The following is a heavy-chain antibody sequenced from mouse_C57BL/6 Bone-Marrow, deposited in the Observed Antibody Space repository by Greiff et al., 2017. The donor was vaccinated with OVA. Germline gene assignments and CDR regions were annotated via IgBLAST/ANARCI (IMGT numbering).Heavy chain of an antibody. J-gene: IGHJ1*03. CDR2: IWGVGST. Sequence: QVHVKQSGPGLVAPSQSLSITCTVSGFSLTSYGVDWVRQSPGKGLEWLGVIWGVGSTNYNSALKSRLSISKDNSKSQVFLKMNSLQTDDTAMYYCARHYYGSSYWYFDVWGTGTTVTVSS. CDR1: GFSLTSYG. V-gene: IGHV2-6*01. CDR3: ARHYYGSSYWYFDV. D-gene: IGHD1-1*01.